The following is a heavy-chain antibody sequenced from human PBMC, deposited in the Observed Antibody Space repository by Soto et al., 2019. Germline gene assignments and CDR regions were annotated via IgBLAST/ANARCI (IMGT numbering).Heavy chain of an antibody. CDR2: INPSGGST. CDR1: GYTFTSYY. D-gene: IGHD6-25*01. V-gene: IGHV1-46*01. CDR3: ARGGLSPSYYYYGMDV. Sequence: QVQLVQSGAEVKKPGASVKVSCKASGYTFTSYYMHWVRQAPGQGLEWMGIINPSGGSTSYAQKFQGRVTMTRDTSTSTVYMELSSLRSEDTAVYYCARGGLSPSYYYYGMDVWGQGTTVTVSS. J-gene: IGHJ6*02.